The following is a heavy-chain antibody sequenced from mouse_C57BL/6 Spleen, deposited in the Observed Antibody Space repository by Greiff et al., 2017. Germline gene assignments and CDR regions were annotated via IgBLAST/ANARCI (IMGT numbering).Heavy chain of an antibody. CDR1: GFTFSSYT. CDR2: ISGGGGNT. D-gene: IGHD1-1*01. CDR3: ARHLYYYGSSPAWFAY. Sequence: VQLVESGGGLVKPGGSLKLSCAASGFTFSSYTMSWVRQTPEKRLEWVATISGGGGNTYYPDSVKGRFTISRDNAKNNLYLQMSSLRSEDTALYYCARHLYYYGSSPAWFAYWGQGTLVTVSA. V-gene: IGHV5-9*01. J-gene: IGHJ3*01.